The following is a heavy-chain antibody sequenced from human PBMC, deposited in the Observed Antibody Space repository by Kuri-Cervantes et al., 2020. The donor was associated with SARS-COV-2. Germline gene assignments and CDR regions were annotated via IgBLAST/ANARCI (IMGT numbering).Heavy chain of an antibody. V-gene: IGHV4-59*01. Sequence: SETLSLTCTVSGGSISSYYWSWIRQPPGKGLEWIGYIYYSGSTNYNPSLKSRVTISVDTSKNQFSLKLISVTAADTAVYYCARVSANYYDSSGYITTALSYFDYWGQGTLVTVSS. CDR3: ARVSANYYDSSGYITTALSYFDY. CDR1: GGSISSYY. CDR2: IYYSGST. D-gene: IGHD3-22*01. J-gene: IGHJ4*02.